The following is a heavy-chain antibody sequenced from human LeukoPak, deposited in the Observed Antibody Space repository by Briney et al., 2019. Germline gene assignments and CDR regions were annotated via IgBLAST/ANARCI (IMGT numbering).Heavy chain of an antibody. CDR3: ARDRYYYDSSGLS. Sequence: GGSLRLSCAASGFTFSSYSMYWVRQAPGKGLGWVSSISSRSSYIYYADSVKGRFTISRDNAKNSLYLQMNSLRAEDTAVYYCARDRYYYDSSGLSWGQGTLVTVSS. J-gene: IGHJ4*02. D-gene: IGHD3-22*01. V-gene: IGHV3-21*01. CDR2: ISSRSSYI. CDR1: GFTFSSYS.